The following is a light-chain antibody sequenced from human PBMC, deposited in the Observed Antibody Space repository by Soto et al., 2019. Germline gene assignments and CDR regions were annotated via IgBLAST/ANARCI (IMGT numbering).Light chain of an antibody. CDR1: SGYSNYK. Sequence: QPVLTQPPSASASLGASVTLTCTLSSGYSNYKVDWYQQRQGKGPRFVMRVGTGGIVGSKGEGIPDRFSVLGSGLNRYLTIKNIQEEDESDYHCGADHGSGSNFVYVFGTGTKVTVL. CDR3: GADHGSGSNFVYV. J-gene: IGLJ1*01. V-gene: IGLV9-49*01. CDR2: VGTGGIVG.